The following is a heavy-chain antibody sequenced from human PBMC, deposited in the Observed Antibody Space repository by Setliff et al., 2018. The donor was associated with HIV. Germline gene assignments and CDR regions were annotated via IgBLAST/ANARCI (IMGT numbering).Heavy chain of an antibody. Sequence: GGSLRLSCTASGFTFGDYAMSWVRQAPGKGLEWVSAISSGGEIMFYADSVKGRFTISRDNSKNTLYLQMISLRADDTAVYYCAKSLLVAGNDYWGQGTLVTVSS. CDR2: ISSGGEIM. J-gene: IGHJ4*02. CDR3: AKSLLVAGNDY. V-gene: IGHV3-23*01. CDR1: GFTFGDYA. D-gene: IGHD2-8*02.